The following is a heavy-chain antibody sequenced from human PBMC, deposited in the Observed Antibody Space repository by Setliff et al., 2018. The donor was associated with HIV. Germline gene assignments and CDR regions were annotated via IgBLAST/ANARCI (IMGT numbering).Heavy chain of an antibody. V-gene: IGHV1-3*01. J-gene: IGHJ1*01. Sequence: ASVKVSCKASGYTFTSYAIHWMRQAPGQRLEWMGWINAGNGNTQFSQEFQGRVTLTTDTTTNTAYMEVRTLRSDDTAVYYCARGISRDSSGYYRDEYFQHWGQGTLVTVSS. CDR3: ARGISRDSSGYYRDEYFQH. CDR1: GYTFTSYA. CDR2: INAGNGNT. D-gene: IGHD3-22*01.